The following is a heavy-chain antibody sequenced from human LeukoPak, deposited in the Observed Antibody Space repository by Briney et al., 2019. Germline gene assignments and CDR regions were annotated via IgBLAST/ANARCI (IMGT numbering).Heavy chain of an antibody. CDR3: AKDLGITGYYFDY. CDR1: GFTFSSYA. V-gene: IGHV3-23*01. CDR2: ISGSGGST. D-gene: IGHD1-20*01. Sequence: GGSLRLSCADSGFTFSSYAMSWVRQAPGKGLEWVSAISGSGGSTYYADSVKGRFTISRDNSKNTLYLQMNSLRAEDTAVYYCAKDLGITGYYFDYWGQGTLVTVSS. J-gene: IGHJ4*02.